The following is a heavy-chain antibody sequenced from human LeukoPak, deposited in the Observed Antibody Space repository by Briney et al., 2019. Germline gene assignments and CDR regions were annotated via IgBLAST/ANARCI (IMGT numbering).Heavy chain of an antibody. D-gene: IGHD2-2*01. CDR2: ISSNGGST. CDR1: GFTFSSYG. J-gene: IGHJ4*02. CDR3: ARQYCSSTSCTFDY. Sequence: GGSLRLSCAASGFTFSSYGMHWVRQAPGKGLEYVSAISSNGGSTYYANSVKGRFTISRDNSKNTLYLPMGSLRAEDMDVYYCARQYCSSTSCTFDYWGQGTLVTVSS. V-gene: IGHV3-64*01.